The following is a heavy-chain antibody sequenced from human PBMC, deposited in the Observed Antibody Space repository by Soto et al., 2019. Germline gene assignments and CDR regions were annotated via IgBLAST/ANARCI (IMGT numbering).Heavy chain of an antibody. Sequence: GGPLRLSCAASGFTFSNHGMRWIRQAPGKGLEWVALIWYDGSNKYYADSVKGRFTISRDNSKNTLYLQMNSLRAEDTAVYYCAREGHDSGWSYYFDYWGQGTLVTVSS. CDR1: GFTFSNHG. V-gene: IGHV3-33*01. J-gene: IGHJ4*02. CDR3: AREGHDSGWSYYFDY. D-gene: IGHD6-19*01. CDR2: IWYDGSNK.